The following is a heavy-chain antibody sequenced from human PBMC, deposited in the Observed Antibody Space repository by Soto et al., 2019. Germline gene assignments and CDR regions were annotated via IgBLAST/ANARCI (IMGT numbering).Heavy chain of an antibody. J-gene: IGHJ5*02. V-gene: IGHV1-18*01. CDR1: GYTFTSYG. CDR3: SRSASFLRLESA. D-gene: IGHD5-12*01. CDR2: ISTYNGNT. Sequence: ASVKVSCKASGYTFTSYGISWVRQAPGQGLEWMGWISTYNGNTNYAQKFQGRVTMTTDTSTSTAYMELRSLRSDDTAVYYCSRSASFLRLESAWGQGTLDTVSS.